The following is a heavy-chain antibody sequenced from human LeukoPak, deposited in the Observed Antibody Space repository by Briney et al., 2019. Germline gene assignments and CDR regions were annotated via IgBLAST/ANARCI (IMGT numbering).Heavy chain of an antibody. J-gene: IGHJ4*02. CDR3: AKDGYGDYVYYFDY. V-gene: IGHV3-23*01. D-gene: IGHD4-17*01. CDR2: ISGSGGST. Sequence: GGSLRLSCAASGFTFSSYAMSWVRQAPGKGLEWVPAISGSGGSTYYADSVKGRFTISRDNSKNTLYLQMNSLRAEDTAVYYCAKDGYGDYVYYFDYWGQGTLVTVSS. CDR1: GFTFSSYA.